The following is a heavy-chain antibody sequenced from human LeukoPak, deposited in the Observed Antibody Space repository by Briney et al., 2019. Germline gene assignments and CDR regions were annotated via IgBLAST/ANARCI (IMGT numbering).Heavy chain of an antibody. CDR1: GYTFSSHD. CDR3: ARGGGGSSSWYPWSVQDYFDY. CDR2: MNPNSGNT. V-gene: IGHV1-8*01. D-gene: IGHD6-13*01. J-gene: IGHJ4*02. Sequence: GASVKVSCKASGYTFSSHDINWVRQVPGHGLEWMGWMNPNSGNTGYAQKFQGRVAMTRDTSIGTAYLELSSLRSDDTAVYYCARGGGGSSSWYPWSVQDYFDYWGQGTLVTVSS.